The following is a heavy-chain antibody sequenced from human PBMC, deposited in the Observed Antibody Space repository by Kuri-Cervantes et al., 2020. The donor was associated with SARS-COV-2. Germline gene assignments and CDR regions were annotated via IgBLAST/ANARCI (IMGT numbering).Heavy chain of an antibody. Sequence: SETLSLTCVVYGESFSDYYWNWIRQPPGKGLEWAGEINHSGSTTYNPSLKSRVTISVDTSKNQFSLKLSSVTAADTAVYYCARAYSNYANYWGQGTLVTVSS. CDR1: GESFSDYY. CDR3: ARAYSNYANY. CDR2: INHSGST. J-gene: IGHJ4*02. D-gene: IGHD4-11*01. V-gene: IGHV4-34*01.